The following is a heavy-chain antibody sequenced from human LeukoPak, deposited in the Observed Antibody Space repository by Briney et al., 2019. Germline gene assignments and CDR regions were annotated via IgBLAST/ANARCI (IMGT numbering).Heavy chain of an antibody. J-gene: IGHJ3*01. CDR3: AREISIFVNAFDL. Sequence: PGGSLRLSCAASGFTFSSYEMNWVRQAPGKGLEWVSYISSSGSTIYYADSVKGRFTISRDNSKNTVQLQMDNLRVEGTSVYYCAREISIFVNAFDLWGQGTLVAVSS. CDR1: GFTFSSYE. V-gene: IGHV3-48*03. CDR2: ISSSGSTI. D-gene: IGHD3-3*01.